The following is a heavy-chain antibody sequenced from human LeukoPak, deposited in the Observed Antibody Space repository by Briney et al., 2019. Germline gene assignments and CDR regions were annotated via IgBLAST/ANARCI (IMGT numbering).Heavy chain of an antibody. V-gene: IGHV3-53*01. Sequence: GGSLRLSCAASGFTVSSNYMSWVRQAPEMGLEWVSVIYSGGITYYGDSVEGRFTISRDNSKNTLYLQMNSLRVEDTAMYYCARGLLWADFYYYGMDVWGQGTTVTVSS. CDR3: ARGLLWADFYYYGMDV. J-gene: IGHJ6*02. CDR1: GFTVSSNY. D-gene: IGHD3-16*01. CDR2: IYSGGIT.